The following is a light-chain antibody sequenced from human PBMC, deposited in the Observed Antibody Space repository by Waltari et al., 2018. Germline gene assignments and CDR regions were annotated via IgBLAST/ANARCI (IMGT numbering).Light chain of an antibody. J-gene: IGKJ1*01. Sequence: EVLMTQSPATLSVSPGERANLSCSASQNIVTNLAWYQQKPGQTPRLLIYAASTRATGIPARFSGSGSGTEFTLTISSLQSEDFAVYYCQQYNNWPQTFGQGTQVEIK. CDR2: AAS. V-gene: IGKV3-15*01. CDR1: QNIVTN. CDR3: QQYNNWPQT.